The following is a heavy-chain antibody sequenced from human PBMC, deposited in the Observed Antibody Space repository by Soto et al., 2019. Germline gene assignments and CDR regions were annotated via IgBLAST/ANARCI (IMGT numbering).Heavy chain of an antibody. J-gene: IGHJ4*02. CDR2: IIPVSGAA. CDR1: GGTFGSYA. Sequence: QVQLVQSGAEVKKPGSSVKVSCKASGGTFGSYAFSWVRQAPGQVLEWMGGIIPVSGAAHYSQKFQGRVTITADESTSTAYMELSSLSSQDTAVYYCATALGCRSTSCTLDYWGQGTRVIVSS. CDR3: ATALGCRSTSCTLDY. V-gene: IGHV1-69*01. D-gene: IGHD2-2*01.